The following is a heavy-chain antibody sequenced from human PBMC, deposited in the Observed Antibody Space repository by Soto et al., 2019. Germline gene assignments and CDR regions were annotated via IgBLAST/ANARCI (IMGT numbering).Heavy chain of an antibody. J-gene: IGHJ6*03. CDR1: GFTFSSYA. CDR2: ISSNGGRT. CDR3: ARVNGDYDYYYYYMDV. D-gene: IGHD4-17*01. Sequence: GGSLRLSCAASGFTFSSYAMHWVRQAPGKGLEYVSAISSNGGRTYYANSVKGRFTISRDNSKNTLYLQMGSLRAEDMAVYYCARVNGDYDYYYYYMDVWGKGTTVTVSS. V-gene: IGHV3-64*01.